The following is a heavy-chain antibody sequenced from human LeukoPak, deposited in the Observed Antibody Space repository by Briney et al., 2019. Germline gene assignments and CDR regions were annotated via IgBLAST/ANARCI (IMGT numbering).Heavy chain of an antibody. CDR2: INSDGSST. CDR1: GFTFSSYW. J-gene: IGHJ4*02. Sequence: GGSLRLSCAASGFTFSSYWMHRVRQAPGKGLVWVSRINSDGSSTSYADSVKGRFTISRDNAKNTLYLQMNSLRAEDTAVYYCAKNRNYYDSSGYYGSDYWGQGTLVTVSS. V-gene: IGHV3-74*01. CDR3: AKNRNYYDSSGYYGSDY. D-gene: IGHD3-22*01.